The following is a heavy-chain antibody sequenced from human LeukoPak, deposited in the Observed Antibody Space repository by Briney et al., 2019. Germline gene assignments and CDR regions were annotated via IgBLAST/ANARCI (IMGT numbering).Heavy chain of an antibody. D-gene: IGHD5-18*01. CDR1: GGSISSGNYY. CDR2: IYYSGST. Sequence: SETLSLTCTVSGGSISSGNYYWGWIRQPPGKGLGWIGYIYYSGSTNYNPSLKSRVAISVDTSKNQFSLKLSSVTAADTTVYYCARGGYVDTAMVFSNPYYYYGMDVWGQGTTVTVSS. CDR3: ARGGYVDTAMVFSNPYYYYGMDV. V-gene: IGHV4-61*01. J-gene: IGHJ6*02.